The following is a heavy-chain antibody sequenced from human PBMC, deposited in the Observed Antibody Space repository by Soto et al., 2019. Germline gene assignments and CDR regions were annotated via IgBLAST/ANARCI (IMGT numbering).Heavy chain of an antibody. CDR3: ARGCGARVDWNDVGWFDP. D-gene: IGHD1-1*01. Sequence: QVQLQESGPGLVKPSQTLSLTCTVSGGSISSGDYYWSWIRQPPGKGLEWIGYIYYSGSTYYNPSLKSRVTIPVDTAKNQFSLKLSPVTAADTAVYYWARGCGARVDWNDVGWFDPWGQGTLVTVSS. CDR1: GGSISSGDYY. V-gene: IGHV4-30-4*01. J-gene: IGHJ5*02. CDR2: IYYSGST.